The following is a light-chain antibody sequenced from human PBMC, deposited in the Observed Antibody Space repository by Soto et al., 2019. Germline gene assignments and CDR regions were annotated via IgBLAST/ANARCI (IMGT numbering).Light chain of an antibody. Sequence: EIVLTQSPGTLSLSPGERATLSCRASQSVSSSYLAWYQQKPGQAPRLLIYGASSRATGIPDRFSGSGSGTDFTLTIRRLEPEDFVMYYCHQYGRSPRGTFGQGTTGDIK. J-gene: IGKJ1*01. V-gene: IGKV3-20*01. CDR2: GAS. CDR1: QSVSSSY. CDR3: HQYGRSPRGT.